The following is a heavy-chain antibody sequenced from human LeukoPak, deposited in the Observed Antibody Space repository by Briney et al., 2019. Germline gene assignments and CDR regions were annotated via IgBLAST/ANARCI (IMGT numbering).Heavy chain of an antibody. Sequence: SETLSLIYTVDAGSISSFYCGWIRQPAGKGLEWIGRIYTSGSTIYNPSLKSRVTMSVDTSKNQFSLKLSSVTAADTAVYYCARGRYESTRLSAYYYYYMDVWGKGTTVTVSS. V-gene: IGHV4-4*07. J-gene: IGHJ6*03. D-gene: IGHD1-14*01. CDR3: ARGRYESTRLSAYYYYYMDV. CDR2: IYTSGST. CDR1: AGSISSFY.